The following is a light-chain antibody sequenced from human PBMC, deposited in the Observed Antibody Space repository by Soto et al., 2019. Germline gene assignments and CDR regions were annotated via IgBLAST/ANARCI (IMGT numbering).Light chain of an antibody. CDR1: QSVSSSY. Sequence: IVWPQSPGTLSLSPGERATLSCRASQSVSSSYLAWYQQKPGQAPRLLIYGASGRAAGIPDRFSGSGSGTDFTLSISRLEPEDFAVYYCQQYGVSPTFGGGTKVDIK. V-gene: IGKV3-20*01. J-gene: IGKJ4*01. CDR3: QQYGVSPT. CDR2: GAS.